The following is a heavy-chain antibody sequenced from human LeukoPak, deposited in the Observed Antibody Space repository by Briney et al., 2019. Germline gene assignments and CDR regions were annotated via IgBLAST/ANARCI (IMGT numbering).Heavy chain of an antibody. CDR1: GDSVSSKSAT. J-gene: IGHJ4*02. Sequence: QTLSLTCAISGDSVSSKSATWNWLRQSPSRGLEWLGKTYYRSRWYNDSALSVKSRITINPDTSKNQFSLHLNSVTPEDTAVYYCARDPRISSGWQFDYWGQGTLVTVSS. V-gene: IGHV6-1*01. D-gene: IGHD6-19*01. CDR3: ARDPRISSGWQFDY. CDR2: TYYRSRWYN.